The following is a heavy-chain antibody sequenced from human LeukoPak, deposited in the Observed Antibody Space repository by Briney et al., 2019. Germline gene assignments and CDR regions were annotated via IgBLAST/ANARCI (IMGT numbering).Heavy chain of an antibody. CDR2: MSYEGTNR. CDR1: GFTFSSYG. CDR3: AKVISGYEEIDY. D-gene: IGHD5-12*01. J-gene: IGHJ4*02. Sequence: GGSLRLSCAASGFTFSSYGMHWVRQAPGKGLEWVAVMSYEGTNRYYADSVKGRFTISRDNSKNTLYLQMNSLRAEDTAVYYCAKVISGYEEIDYWGQGTLVTVSS. V-gene: IGHV3-30*18.